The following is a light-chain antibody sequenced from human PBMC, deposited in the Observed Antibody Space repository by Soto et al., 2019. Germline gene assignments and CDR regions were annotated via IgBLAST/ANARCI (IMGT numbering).Light chain of an antibody. CDR1: QRVSSN. V-gene: IGKV3-15*01. CDR3: QQYNDWPQT. Sequence: IVITPSPATLSLSPGERATLSCRASQRVSSNLAWYQQKPGQAPRLLIYGASTRATGIPARFSGSGSGTEFTLTISSLQSEDFAVYYCQQYNDWPQTFGGGTKVEIK. CDR2: GAS. J-gene: IGKJ4*01.